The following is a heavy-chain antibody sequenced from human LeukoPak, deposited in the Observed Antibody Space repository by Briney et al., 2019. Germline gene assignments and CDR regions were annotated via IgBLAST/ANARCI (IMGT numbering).Heavy chain of an antibody. Sequence: VASVRVSCKASGYTFTSYGISWVRQAPGQGLEWMGWISAYNGNTSYAQKLQGRVTMTTDTSTSTAYMELRSLRSDDTAVYYCARDFSGAVGATTPFDYWGQGTLVTVSS. CDR1: GYTFTSYG. D-gene: IGHD1-26*01. J-gene: IGHJ4*02. CDR3: ARDFSGAVGATTPFDY. V-gene: IGHV1-18*01. CDR2: ISAYNGNT.